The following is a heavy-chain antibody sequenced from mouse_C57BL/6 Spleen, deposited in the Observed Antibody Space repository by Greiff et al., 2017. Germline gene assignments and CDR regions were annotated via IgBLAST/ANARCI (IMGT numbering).Heavy chain of an antibody. V-gene: IGHV1-50*01. CDR2: IDPSDSYT. Sequence: QVQLQQPGAELVKPGASVKLSCKASGYTFTSYWMQWVKQRPGQGLEWIGEIDPSDSYTNYNQKFKGKATLTVDTSSSTAYMQLSSLTSEDSAVYYCARRPYYYGSSYVYYFDYWGQGTTLTVSS. J-gene: IGHJ2*01. D-gene: IGHD1-1*01. CDR1: GYTFTSYW. CDR3: ARRPYYYGSSYVYYFDY.